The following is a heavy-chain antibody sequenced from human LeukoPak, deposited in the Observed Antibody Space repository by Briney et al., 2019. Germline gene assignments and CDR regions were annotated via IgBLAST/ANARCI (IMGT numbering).Heavy chain of an antibody. CDR3: AREVPGGTSPIDY. V-gene: IGHV4-38-2*02. CDR2: IYHSGST. CDR1: GYSISSGYY. D-gene: IGHD4-23*01. Sequence: SETLSLTCAVSGYSISSGYYRGWIRQPPGKGLEWIGSIYHSGSTYYNPSLKSRVTISVDTSKNQFSLKLSSVTAADTAVYYCAREVPGGTSPIDYWGQGTLVTVSS. J-gene: IGHJ4*02.